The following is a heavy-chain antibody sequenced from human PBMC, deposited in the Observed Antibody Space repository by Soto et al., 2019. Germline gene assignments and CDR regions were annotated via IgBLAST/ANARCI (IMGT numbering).Heavy chain of an antibody. Sequence: GGSLRLSCTASGFTFTNYWMHWVRQAPGKGLVWVSRVSINATTTSYADSVKGRFSISRDNAKNTLYLQMNNLRVEDTAIYYCARTPKYCTSTNCYVMAFDFWGQGALVTVSS. CDR1: GFTFTNYW. CDR2: VSINATTT. CDR3: ARTPKYCTSTNCYVMAFDF. D-gene: IGHD2-2*01. V-gene: IGHV3-74*01. J-gene: IGHJ4*02.